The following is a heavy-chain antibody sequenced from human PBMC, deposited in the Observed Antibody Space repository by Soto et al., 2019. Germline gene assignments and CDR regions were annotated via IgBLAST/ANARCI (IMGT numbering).Heavy chain of an antibody. CDR1: GYTFTGYY. V-gene: IGHV1-2*04. Sequence: GASVKVSCKASGYTFTGYYMHWVRQAPGQGLEWMGWINPNSGGTNYAQKFQGWVTMTRDTSISTACMELSRLRSDDTAVYYCARSVATIGFDYWGQGTLVTVSS. CDR2: INPNSGGT. CDR3: ARSVATIGFDY. J-gene: IGHJ4*02. D-gene: IGHD5-12*01.